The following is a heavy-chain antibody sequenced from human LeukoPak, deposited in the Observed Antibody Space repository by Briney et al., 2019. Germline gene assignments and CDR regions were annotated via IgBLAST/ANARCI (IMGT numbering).Heavy chain of an antibody. CDR2: IGWNSGSI. V-gene: IGHV3-9*01. J-gene: IGHJ4*02. D-gene: IGHD5-18*01. Sequence: GGSLRLSCAASGFTFDDYAMHWVRQAPGKGLEWASGIGWNSGSIGYADSVKGRFTISRDNAKNSLYLQMNSLRAEDTALYYCAKDMPEDSYGSYYFDYWGQGTLVTVSS. CDR1: GFTFDDYA. CDR3: AKDMPEDSYGSYYFDY.